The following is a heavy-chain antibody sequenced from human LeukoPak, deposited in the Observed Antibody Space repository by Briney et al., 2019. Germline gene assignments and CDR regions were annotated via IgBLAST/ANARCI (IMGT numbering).Heavy chain of an antibody. CDR2: IKEDASET. J-gene: IGHJ4*02. CDR3: ARETSGPGY. CDR1: GFSFGTSG. D-gene: IGHD6-25*01. V-gene: IGHV3-7*01. Sequence: GGSLRLSCAGSGFSFGTSGMTWVRQAPGKGLEWVANIKEDASETYYVDSVRGRFTISRDNAKRVVYLQMNSLRVEDKAVYYCARETSGPGYWGQGTLVTVSS.